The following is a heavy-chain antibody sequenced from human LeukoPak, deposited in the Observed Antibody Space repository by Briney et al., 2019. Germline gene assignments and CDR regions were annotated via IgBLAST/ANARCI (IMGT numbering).Heavy chain of an antibody. CDR2: ISAYNGDT. D-gene: IGHD3-9*01. CDR3: ARDRTYDILTGYYGVQSEMYYFDY. J-gene: IGHJ4*02. V-gene: IGHV1-18*04. CDR1: GYTFTSYY. Sequence: ASVKVSCKASGYTFTSYYMHWVRQAPGQGLEWMGWISAYNGDTNYAQRLQGRVTMTTDTSTSTAYMELRSLRSDDTAVYYCARDRTYDILTGYYGVQSEMYYFDYWGQGTLVTVSS.